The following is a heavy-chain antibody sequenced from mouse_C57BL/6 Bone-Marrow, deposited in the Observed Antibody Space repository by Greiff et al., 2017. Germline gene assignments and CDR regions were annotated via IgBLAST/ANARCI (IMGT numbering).Heavy chain of an antibody. CDR3: ARGFSYEDDAMDY. Sequence: QVQLKQPGAELVKPGASVKMSCKASGYTFTSYWINWVKQRPGQGLEWIGDIYPGSGSTNYNEKFKSKATLTVDTSSSTAYMQLSSLTSEDSAVYYGARGFSYEDDAMDYWGQVTSVTVSS. CDR2: IYPGSGST. CDR1: GYTFTSYW. D-gene: IGHD2-3*01. J-gene: IGHJ4*01. V-gene: IGHV1-55*01.